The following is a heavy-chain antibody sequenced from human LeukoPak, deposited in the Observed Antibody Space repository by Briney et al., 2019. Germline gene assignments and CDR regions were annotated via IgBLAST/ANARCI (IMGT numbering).Heavy chain of an antibody. D-gene: IGHD5-12*01. CDR1: GGSISSYY. CDR3: AREDSGYGT. V-gene: IGHV4-59*05. Sequence: SETLSLTRTVSGGSISSYYWSWIRQPPGKGLEWIGSIYYSGSTYYNPSLKSRVTISVDTSKNQFSLKLSSVTAADTAVYYCAREDSGYGTWGQGTLVTVSS. J-gene: IGHJ5*02. CDR2: IYYSGST.